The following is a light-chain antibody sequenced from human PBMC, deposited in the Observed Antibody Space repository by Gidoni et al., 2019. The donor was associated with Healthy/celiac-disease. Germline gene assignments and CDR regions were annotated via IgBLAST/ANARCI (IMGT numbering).Light chain of an antibody. CDR3: QQYGSSPLWT. V-gene: IGKV3-20*01. CDR1: QSVSSSY. J-gene: IGKJ1*01. Sequence: EIVLTQSPGTLSLSPGERATLACRASQSVSSSYLAWYQQKPGQAPRLLIYGASSRGTGGPDRCSGSGSGTDVTITISRLEPEDFAVYYCQQYGSSPLWTFGQGTKVEIK. CDR2: GAS.